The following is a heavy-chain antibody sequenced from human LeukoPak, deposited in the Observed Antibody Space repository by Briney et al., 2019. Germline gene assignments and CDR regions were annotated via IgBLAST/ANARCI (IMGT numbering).Heavy chain of an antibody. CDR2: IYYSGST. CDR3: ARARYSYGGNYYDLDV. Sequence: PSETLSLTCSVSGGSISSYSWSWIRQPPGKGLEWIGYIYYSGSTNYNPSLKSRVTISVDTSKNQFSLKLSSVTAADTAVYYCARARYSYGGNYYDLDVWGKGTTVTVSS. V-gene: IGHV4-59*08. CDR1: GGSISSYS. J-gene: IGHJ6*03. D-gene: IGHD5-18*01.